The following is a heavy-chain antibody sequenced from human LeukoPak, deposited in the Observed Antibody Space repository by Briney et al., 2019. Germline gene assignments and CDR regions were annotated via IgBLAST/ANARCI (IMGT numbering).Heavy chain of an antibody. CDR3: ARDLGSGDHGLLV. J-gene: IGHJ4*02. D-gene: IGHD2-21*02. V-gene: IGHV3-48*01. CDR1: GFTFNSYT. Sequence: QPGGSLRLACAAAGFTFNSYTMGWVRQAAGKGLEWSSYISMAGTTINYADSLKARFTISRDIATNSLYLQMNSLRSEDTGLYFCARDLGSGDHGLLVWGQGTLLTVSS. CDR2: ISMAGTTI.